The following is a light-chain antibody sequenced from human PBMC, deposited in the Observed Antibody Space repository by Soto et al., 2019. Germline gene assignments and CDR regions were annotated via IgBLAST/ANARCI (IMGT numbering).Light chain of an antibody. CDR1: QSISSY. CDR2: AAS. Sequence: DIQMTQSPSSLSASVGDRVTITCRASQSISSYLNWYRQKPGKAPKLLIYAASSLQSGVPSRFSGSGSGTDFTLTISSLQPEDFANYYCPQSYSNALTFGGGTKVDIK. J-gene: IGKJ4*01. CDR3: PQSYSNALT. V-gene: IGKV1-39*01.